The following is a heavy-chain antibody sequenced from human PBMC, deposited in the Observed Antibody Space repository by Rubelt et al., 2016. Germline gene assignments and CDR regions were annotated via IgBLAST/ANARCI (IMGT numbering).Heavy chain of an antibody. CDR1: GGSISSYY. J-gene: IGHJ3*02. CDR2: IYYSGSP. CDR3: AGEDPLLRFPFDI. Sequence: QLQLQESGPGLVKPSETLSLTCTVSGGSISSYYWSWIRQPPGKGLEWLGYIYYSGSPNYTPSPNSRVTVSVATSKNPLSLKLSSVTAADTAVYYCAGEDPLLRFPFDIWGQGTMVTVSS. D-gene: IGHD3-3*01. V-gene: IGHV4-59*01.